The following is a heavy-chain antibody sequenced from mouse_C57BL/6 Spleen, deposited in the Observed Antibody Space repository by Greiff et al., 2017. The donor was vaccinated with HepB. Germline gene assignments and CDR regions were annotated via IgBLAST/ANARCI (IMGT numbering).Heavy chain of an antibody. D-gene: IGHD2-4*01. J-gene: IGHJ1*03. Sequence: QVQLQQSGPELVKPGASVKISCKASGYAFSSSWMNWVKQRPGKGLEWIGRIYPGDGDTNYNGKFKGKATLTADKSSSTAYMQLSSLTSEDSAVYFCARRDDYDGDWYIDVWGTGTTVTVSS. CDR3: ARRDDYDGDWYIDV. CDR1: GYAFSSSW. V-gene: IGHV1-82*01. CDR2: IYPGDGDT.